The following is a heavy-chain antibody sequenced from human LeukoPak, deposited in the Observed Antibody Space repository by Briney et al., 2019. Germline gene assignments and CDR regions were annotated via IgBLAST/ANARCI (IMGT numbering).Heavy chain of an antibody. D-gene: IGHD3-16*01. V-gene: IGHV1-46*01. J-gene: IGHJ3*01. CDR2: IDPSSGST. CDR1: GYTFTSYY. Sequence: ASVKVSCKASGYTFTSYYIHWVRQAPGHGLEWMGMIDPSSGSTTYTQNFQGRVIMTMDTSTSTVYMKVSSLTSEDTAVYYCARDRLGHWGEAFDFWGQGTMVTVSS. CDR3: ARDRLGHWGEAFDF.